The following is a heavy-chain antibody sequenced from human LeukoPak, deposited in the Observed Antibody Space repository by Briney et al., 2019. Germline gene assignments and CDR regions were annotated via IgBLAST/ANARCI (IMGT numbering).Heavy chain of an antibody. D-gene: IGHD6-19*01. Sequence: PSETLSLTCTVSRGTLSDYYWTWVRQPPGKGLEWIGYIYSTGSTNYNPSLKSRVSLSVDTSKNQFSLNLRSVTAADTAVYYCARFSGRSFFFDYWGQGTLVTVSS. CDR3: ARFSGRSFFFDY. J-gene: IGHJ4*02. V-gene: IGHV4-59*01. CDR1: RGTLSDYY. CDR2: IYSTGST.